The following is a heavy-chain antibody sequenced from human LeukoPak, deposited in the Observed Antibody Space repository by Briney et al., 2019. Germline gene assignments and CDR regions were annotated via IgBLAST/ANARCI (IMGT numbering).Heavy chain of an antibody. CDR3: ATYRGSYPAGGFNY. Sequence: PGGSLRLSCAASGFTFSNYGMHWVRQAPGKGLEWVAVIFYDGSHKYYADSVKGRFTISRDNSKNTLYLQMNSLRVEDTAVFYCATYRGSYPAGGFNYWGQGTLVTVSS. D-gene: IGHD1-26*01. V-gene: IGHV3-33*01. CDR2: IFYDGSHK. J-gene: IGHJ4*02. CDR1: GFTFSNYG.